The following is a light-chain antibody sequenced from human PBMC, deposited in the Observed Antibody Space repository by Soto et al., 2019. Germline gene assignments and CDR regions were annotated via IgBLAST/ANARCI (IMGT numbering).Light chain of an antibody. Sequence: QSALTQPPSASGSPGQSVTISCTGTRDDVGGYNYVSWFQHHPGKAPKLMIYEVYKRPSGVPARFSGSKSGNTASLTVSGLQAGDEAIDYCSAYVTTNVVVFGGGTQLTVL. V-gene: IGLV2-8*01. CDR3: SAYVTTNVVV. CDR2: EVY. CDR1: RDDVGGYNY. J-gene: IGLJ2*01.